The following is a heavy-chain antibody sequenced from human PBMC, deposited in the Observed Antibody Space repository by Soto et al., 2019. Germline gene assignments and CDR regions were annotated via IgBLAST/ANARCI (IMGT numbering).Heavy chain of an antibody. D-gene: IGHD6-19*01. Sequence: ASVKVSCKASGYTFTSYGISWVRQAPGQGLEWMGWISAYNGNTNCAQKLQGRVTMTTDTSTSTAYMELRSLRSDDTAVYYCARETAVAGRSAFDIWGQGTMVTVSS. CDR2: ISAYNGNT. V-gene: IGHV1-18*01. CDR3: ARETAVAGRSAFDI. J-gene: IGHJ3*02. CDR1: GYTFTSYG.